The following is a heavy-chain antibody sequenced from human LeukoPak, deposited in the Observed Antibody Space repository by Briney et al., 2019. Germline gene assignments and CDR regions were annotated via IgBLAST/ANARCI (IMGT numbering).Heavy chain of an antibody. CDR2: IGGSGGST. Sequence: GGSLRLSCAASGFTFSTYAMNWVRQAPGKGLEWVSSIGGSGGSTYYADSVKGRFTISRDNSKNTLYLQMNSLRAEGTAVYYCAKVSKPSGWMFDCWGQGTLVTVSS. CDR3: AKVSKPSGWMFDC. D-gene: IGHD6-19*01. V-gene: IGHV3-23*01. CDR1: GFTFSTYA. J-gene: IGHJ4*02.